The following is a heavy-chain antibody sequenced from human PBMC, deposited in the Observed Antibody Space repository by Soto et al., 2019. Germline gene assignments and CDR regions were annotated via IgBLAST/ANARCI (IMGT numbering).Heavy chain of an antibody. D-gene: IGHD2-2*01. J-gene: IGHJ6*03. Sequence: GESLKISCKGSGYSFTSYWIGWVRQMPGKGLEWMGIIYPGDSDTRYSPSFQGQVTISADKSISTAYLQWSSLKASDTAMYYCARRDIVVVPAAREGDYYYYYYMDVWGKGTTVTVSS. CDR2: IYPGDSDT. CDR1: GYSFTSYW. V-gene: IGHV5-51*01. CDR3: ARRDIVVVPAAREGDYYYYYYMDV.